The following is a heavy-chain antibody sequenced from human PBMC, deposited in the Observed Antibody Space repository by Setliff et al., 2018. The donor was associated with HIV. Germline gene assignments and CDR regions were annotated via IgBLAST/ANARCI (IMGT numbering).Heavy chain of an antibody. CDR3: ARGGKRAFDI. J-gene: IGHJ3*02. CDR1: GDSIDSHF. V-gene: IGHV4-59*11. Sequence: SETLSLTCTVSGDSIDSHFWTWIRQSPRKGLEWIGYISSTGAAWYNPSLKSRVTMSIDTSKIHFSLTLSSVSGADTALYYCARGGKRAFDIWGQGAMVTVSS. CDR2: ISSTGAA.